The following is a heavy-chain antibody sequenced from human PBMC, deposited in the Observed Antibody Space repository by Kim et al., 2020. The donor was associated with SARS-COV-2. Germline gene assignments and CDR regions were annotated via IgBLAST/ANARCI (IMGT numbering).Heavy chain of an antibody. D-gene: IGHD1-26*01. CDR2: IYYSGST. CDR3: ARGWPSGHYMDV. J-gene: IGHJ6*03. CDR1: GGSISSYY. Sequence: SETLSLTCTVSGGSISSYYWSWIRQPPGKGLEWIGYIYYSGSTNYNPSLKSRVTISVDTSKNQFSLKLSSVTAADAAVYYCARGWPSGHYMDVWGKGTTVTVSS. V-gene: IGHV4-59*01.